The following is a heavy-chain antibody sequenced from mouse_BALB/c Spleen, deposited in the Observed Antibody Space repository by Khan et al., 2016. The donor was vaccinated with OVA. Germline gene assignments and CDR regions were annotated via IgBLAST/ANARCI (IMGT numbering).Heavy chain of an antibody. Sequence: QVQLQQSGPGLVAPSQSLSITCTVSGFSLTSYGVNWVRQPPGKGLEWLGVIWGDGSTNYHSALISRLSIFKDNSKSQVFLNLNSLQTDDTATYYCAKWGDGSTYAMDYWGQGTSVTVSS. J-gene: IGHJ4*01. CDR1: GFSLTSYG. CDR3: AKWGDGSTYAMDY. CDR2: IWGDGST. V-gene: IGHV2-3*01. D-gene: IGHD2-3*01.